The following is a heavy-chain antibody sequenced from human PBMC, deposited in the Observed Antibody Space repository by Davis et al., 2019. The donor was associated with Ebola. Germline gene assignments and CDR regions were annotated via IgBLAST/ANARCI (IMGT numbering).Heavy chain of an antibody. Sequence: MPSETLSLTCTVSGGSISSYYWSWIRQPPGKGLAWIGYIYYSGSTNYNPSLKSRVTISVDTSKNQFSLKLSSVTAADTAVYYCARDPITGTTGYYYYYGMDVWGQGTTVTVSS. CDR1: GGSISSYY. V-gene: IGHV4-59*12. J-gene: IGHJ6*02. D-gene: IGHD1-20*01. CDR2: IYYSGST. CDR3: ARDPITGTTGYYYYYGMDV.